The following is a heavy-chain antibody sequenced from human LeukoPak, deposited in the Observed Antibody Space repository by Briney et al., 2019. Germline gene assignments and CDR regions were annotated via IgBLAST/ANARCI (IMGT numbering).Heavy chain of an antibody. CDR3: ARGGELLRPADY. CDR1: GFTVSSNY. CDR2: IYSGGST. V-gene: IGHV3-66*01. D-gene: IGHD1-26*01. J-gene: IGHJ4*02. Sequence: GGSLRLSCAASGFTVSSNYVSWVRQAPGKGLEWVSVIYSGGSTYYADSVKGRFTISRDNAKNTLYLQMNNLGAEDTAVYYCARGGELLRPADYWGQGTLVTVSS.